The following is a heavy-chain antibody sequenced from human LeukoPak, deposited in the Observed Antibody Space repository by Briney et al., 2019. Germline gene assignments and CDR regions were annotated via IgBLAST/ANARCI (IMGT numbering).Heavy chain of an antibody. CDR2: ISSSGSTI. CDR1: GFTFSDYY. D-gene: IGHD6-19*01. J-gene: IGHJ5*02. CDR3: ARDCRQWLVPSNWFDP. V-gene: IGHV3-11*01. Sequence: PGGSLRLSCAASGFTFSDYYMSWIRQAPGKGLEWVSYISSSGSTIYYADSVKGRFTISRDNAKNSLYLQMNSLRAEDTAVYYCARDCRQWLVPSNWFDPWGQGTLVTVSS.